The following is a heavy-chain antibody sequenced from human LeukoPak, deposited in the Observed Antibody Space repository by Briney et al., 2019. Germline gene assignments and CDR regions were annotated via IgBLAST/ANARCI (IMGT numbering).Heavy chain of an antibody. CDR3: ASLPFHGMDV. CDR1: RFTFSSNY. J-gene: IGHJ6*02. Sequence: GGSLRLSCAASRFTFSSNYMNWVRQAPGKGLEWVSVIYSSGSTYYADSVKGRFTISRDNSKNTLYLQVNSLRAEDTAVYYCASLPFHGMDVWGQGTTVTVSS. V-gene: IGHV3-66*01. CDR2: IYSSGST.